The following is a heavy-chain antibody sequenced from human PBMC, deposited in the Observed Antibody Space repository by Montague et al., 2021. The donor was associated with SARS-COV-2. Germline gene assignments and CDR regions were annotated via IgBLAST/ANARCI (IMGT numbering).Heavy chain of an antibody. V-gene: IGHV4-59*02. CDR1: GGSVSTYY. Sequence: SETLSLTCTVSGGSVSTYYWSWLRQPPGKGLEWIGFLYFSGSATTYNPSLKSRVATSIDTSKNQFSLNLSSVTAADTAVYFCARDQGLRGWFDPWGQGTLVAVSS. CDR3: ARDQGLRGWFDP. CDR2: LYFSGSAT. J-gene: IGHJ5*02.